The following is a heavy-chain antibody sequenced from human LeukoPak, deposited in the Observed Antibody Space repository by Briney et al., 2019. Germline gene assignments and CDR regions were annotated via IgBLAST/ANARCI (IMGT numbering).Heavy chain of an antibody. CDR3: AKDGAQPGFFFDS. CDR1: GFTFTDYA. CDR2: VTDSGGDT. D-gene: IGHD1-26*01. V-gene: IGHV3-23*01. J-gene: IGHJ4*02. Sequence: GGSLRLSCAASGFTFTDYALSWVRQAPGKGLEWVSAVTDSGGDTLYADSVRGRFTIYRDNLRNILYLQMHNLRVDDTAVYFCAKDGAQPGFFFDSWGQGALVTVSS.